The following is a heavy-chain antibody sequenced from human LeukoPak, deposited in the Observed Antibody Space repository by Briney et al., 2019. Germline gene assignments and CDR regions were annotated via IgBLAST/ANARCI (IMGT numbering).Heavy chain of an antibody. Sequence: GGSLRLSCAASGFTFSTYAMHWVRQPPGKGLQYVSGITSNGGSTYYANSVKGRFTISRDNSKNTLCLQMGSLRAEDMAVYYCARQAAGVVYWGQGTLVTVSS. CDR1: GFTFSTYA. V-gene: IGHV3-64*01. J-gene: IGHJ4*02. D-gene: IGHD6-13*01. CDR3: ARQAAGVVY. CDR2: ITSNGGST.